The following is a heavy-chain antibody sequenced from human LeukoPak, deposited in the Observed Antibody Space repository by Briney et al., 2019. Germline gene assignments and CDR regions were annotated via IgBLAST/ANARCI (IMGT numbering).Heavy chain of an antibody. J-gene: IGHJ3*02. D-gene: IGHD2-21*02. CDR1: GGSISSSSYY. CDR3: ARPLAYCGGDCPDDAFDI. Sequence: SETLSLTCTVSGGSISSSSYYWGWIRQPPGKGLEWIGSIYYSGSTYYNPSLKSRVTISVDTSKNQFSLKLSSVTAADTAVYYCARPLAYCGGDCPDDAFDIWGQGTMVTVSS. V-gene: IGHV4-39*01. CDR2: IYYSGST.